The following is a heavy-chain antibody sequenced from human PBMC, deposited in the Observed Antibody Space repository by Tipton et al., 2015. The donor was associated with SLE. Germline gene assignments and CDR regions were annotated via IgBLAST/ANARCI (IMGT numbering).Heavy chain of an antibody. J-gene: IGHJ4*02. CDR2: LDYTGNT. CDR1: GGSISRHS. V-gene: IGHV4-59*08. D-gene: IGHD6-19*01. Sequence: TLSLTCTVSGGSISRHSWNWIRQPPGKGLQWIGYLDYTGNTNYSPSLKRRVTISINTSKIQFSLKLTSLTAADTAVYYCARLSFDYTSGWYIDYWGQGSLVTVSS. CDR3: ARLSFDYTSGWYIDY.